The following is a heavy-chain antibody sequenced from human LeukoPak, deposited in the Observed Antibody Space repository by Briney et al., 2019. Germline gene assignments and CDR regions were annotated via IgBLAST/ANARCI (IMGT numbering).Heavy chain of an antibody. J-gene: IGHJ5*02. CDR2: INHSGST. D-gene: IGHD2-15*01. Sequence: SETLSLTCAVYDVTFSGYYWNWIRQPPGKGLEGIGKINHSGSTNYNTSLKSRVTISGDTSKNQFSLKLSSVTAADTAVYYCAKASVVARFFDPWGQGTLVTVSS. V-gene: IGHV4-34*01. CDR1: DVTFSGYY. CDR3: AKASVVARFFDP.